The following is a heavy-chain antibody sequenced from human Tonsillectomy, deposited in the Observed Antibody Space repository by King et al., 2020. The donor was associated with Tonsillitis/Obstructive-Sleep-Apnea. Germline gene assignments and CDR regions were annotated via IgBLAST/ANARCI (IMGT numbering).Heavy chain of an antibody. CDR1: GFIFSTYG. D-gene: IGHD2-21*02. Sequence: VQLVESGGDVVQPGRSLRLSCAASGFIFSTYGMHWVRQAPGKGLEWVAVIWYDGSNKYYGDSVKGRFTISRDNSKNTLYLQMNSLRAEDTAVYYCARTYCGGDCYSDPYYYYYGMDVWGRGTTVTVSS. CDR2: IWYDGSNK. J-gene: IGHJ6*02. V-gene: IGHV3-33*01. CDR3: ARTYCGGDCYSDPYYYYYGMDV.